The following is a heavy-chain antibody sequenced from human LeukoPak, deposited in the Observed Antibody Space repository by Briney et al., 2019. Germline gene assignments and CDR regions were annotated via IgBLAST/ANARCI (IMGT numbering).Heavy chain of an antibody. Sequence: SETLSLTCTVSGGSISSYYWSWIRQPPGKGLEWIGSIYHSGSTYYNPSLKSRVTISVDTSKNQFSLKLSSVTAADTAVYYCAGSIEGNAFDIWGQGTMVTVSS. CDR3: AGSIEGNAFDI. D-gene: IGHD2-15*01. J-gene: IGHJ3*02. CDR1: GGSISSYY. V-gene: IGHV4-59*04. CDR2: IYHSGST.